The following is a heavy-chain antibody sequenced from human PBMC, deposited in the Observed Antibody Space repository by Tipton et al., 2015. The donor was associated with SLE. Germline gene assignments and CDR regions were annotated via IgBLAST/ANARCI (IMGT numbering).Heavy chain of an antibody. V-gene: IGHV3-23*01. CDR1: GFTFSSYS. D-gene: IGHD3-16*02. J-gene: IGHJ4*02. Sequence: SLRLSCAASGFTFSSYSMNWVRQAPGKGLEWVSGISGSGGSTYYADSVKGRFTISRDNSKNTLYLQMNSLRAEDTAVYYCARGPTLYVWGSYRFDYWGQGTLVTVSS. CDR3: ARGPTLYVWGSYRFDY. CDR2: ISGSGGST.